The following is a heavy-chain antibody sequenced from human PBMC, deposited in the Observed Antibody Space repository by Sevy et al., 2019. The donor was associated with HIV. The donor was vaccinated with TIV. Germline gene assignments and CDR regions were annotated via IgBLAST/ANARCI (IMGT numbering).Heavy chain of an antibody. CDR3: ARDRSVVVPAAIVWFDP. J-gene: IGHJ5*02. CDR1: GFTFSSYW. CDR2: IKQDGSEK. Sequence: GGSLRLSCAASGFTFSSYWMSWVRQAPGKGLEWVANIKQDGSEKYYVDSVKGRFTISRDKAKNSLYLQMNSLRAEDTAVYYCARDRSVVVPAAIVWFDPWGQGTLVTVSS. V-gene: IGHV3-7*01. D-gene: IGHD2-2*01.